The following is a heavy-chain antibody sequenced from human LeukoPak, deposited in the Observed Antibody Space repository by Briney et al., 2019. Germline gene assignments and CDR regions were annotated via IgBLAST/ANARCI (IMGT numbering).Heavy chain of an antibody. CDR3: ARGGYGDYGMDV. D-gene: IGHD4-17*01. J-gene: IGHJ6*02. CDR2: ISSSSSYI. CDR1: GFTFSSYS. Sequence: GGSLRLSCAASGFTFSSYSMNWVRQAPGKGLEWVSSISSSSSYIYYADSVKGRFTISRNNAKNSLYLQMNSLRAEDTAVYYCARGGYGDYGMDVWGQGTTVTVSS. V-gene: IGHV3-21*01.